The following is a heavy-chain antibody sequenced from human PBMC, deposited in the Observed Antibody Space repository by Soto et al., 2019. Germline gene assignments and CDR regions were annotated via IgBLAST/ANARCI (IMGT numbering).Heavy chain of an antibody. CDR2: IETSGST. Sequence: SETLSLTCTVSGGSISCYYWSWIRQPAGKRLEWIGRIETSGSTNYSPSLKSRVTMSVDTSNNHFSLKLSSVTAADTAVYFCARETDTAMSRDYFDYWGQGVLVTVSS. V-gene: IGHV4-4*07. J-gene: IGHJ4*02. D-gene: IGHD5-18*01. CDR1: GGSISCYY. CDR3: ARETDTAMSRDYFDY.